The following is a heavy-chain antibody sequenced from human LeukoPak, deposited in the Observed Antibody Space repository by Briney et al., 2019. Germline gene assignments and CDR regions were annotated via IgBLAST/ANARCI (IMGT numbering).Heavy chain of an antibody. CDR3: ARAYYPGYCSSTSCYFDY. J-gene: IGHJ4*02. V-gene: IGHV4-39*07. CDR1: GGSISSSSYY. D-gene: IGHD2-2*01. Sequence: PSETLSLTCTVSGGSISSSSYYWGWIRQPPGKGLEWIGSIYYSGSTYYNPSLKSRVTISVDTSKNQFSLKLSSVTAADTAVYYCARAYYPGYCSSTSCYFDYWGQGTLVTVSS. CDR2: IYYSGST.